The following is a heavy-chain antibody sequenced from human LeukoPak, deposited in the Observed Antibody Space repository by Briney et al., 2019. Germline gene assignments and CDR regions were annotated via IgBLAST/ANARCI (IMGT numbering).Heavy chain of an antibody. J-gene: IGHJ6*02. Sequence: GASVKVSCKASGYTFTSYDINWVRQATGQGLEWMGWMNPNSGNTGYAQKFQGRVTMTRNTSISTAYMELSSLRSEDTAVYYCARSGPAAMYYYYYGMDVWGQGTTVTVSS. V-gene: IGHV1-8*01. CDR1: GYTFTSYD. CDR3: ARSGPAAMYYYYYGMDV. D-gene: IGHD6-25*01. CDR2: MNPNSGNT.